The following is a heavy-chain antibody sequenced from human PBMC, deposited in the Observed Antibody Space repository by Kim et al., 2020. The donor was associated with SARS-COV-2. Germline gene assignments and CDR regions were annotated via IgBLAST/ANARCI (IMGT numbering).Heavy chain of an antibody. CDR3: ARDLYYNGMDV. CDR2: T. J-gene: IGHJ6*02. V-gene: IGHV3-53*04. Sequence: TFDADSVKGRFTISSHNAKSTLYLPMNGLRAEDSAVYYCARDLYYNGMDVWGQGTTVTVSS.